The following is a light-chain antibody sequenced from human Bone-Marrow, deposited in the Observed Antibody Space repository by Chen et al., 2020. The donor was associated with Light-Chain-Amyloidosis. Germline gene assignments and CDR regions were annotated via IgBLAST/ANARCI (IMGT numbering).Light chain of an antibody. CDR3: QVWDSTTVV. J-gene: IGLJ2*01. V-gene: IGLV3-1*01. CDR1: KLGEKY. CDR2: QDT. Sequence: SYELTQPPSVSVSPGQTASITCSGDKLGEKYTCWYQQKPGQSPLLVVYQDTKRPSGIPARFSGSNSGNTATLPISGTQAMDEADYYCQVWDSTTVVFGGGTKVTVL.